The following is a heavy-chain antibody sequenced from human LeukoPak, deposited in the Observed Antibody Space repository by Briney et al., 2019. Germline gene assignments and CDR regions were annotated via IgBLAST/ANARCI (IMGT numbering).Heavy chain of an antibody. V-gene: IGHV3-74*01. Sequence: GGSLRLSCAVSGITFSSYWMHWVRHDPGRGLLWVSRINTQGTYTNYADSVKGRFTISRDNAKNTLYLQMSSLRADDTAVYYCVIDLGDYNDFWGQGTLVSVSS. J-gene: IGHJ4*02. CDR3: VIDLGDYNDF. CDR1: GITFSSYW. D-gene: IGHD2-15*01. CDR2: INTQGTYT.